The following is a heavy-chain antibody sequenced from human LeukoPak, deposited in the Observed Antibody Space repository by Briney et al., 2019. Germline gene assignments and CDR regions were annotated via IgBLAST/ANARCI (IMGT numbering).Heavy chain of an antibody. D-gene: IGHD6-13*01. CDR1: GYTFTGYY. Sequence: ASVKVSCKASGYTFTGYYMHWMRQAPGQRLEWMGWINPNNGDTNYAQKFQDRVTMTRDTSISTAYMELSRLRSDDSAVYYCARDPGAQIYAGTLANDYWGQGTLVTVSS. J-gene: IGHJ4*02. V-gene: IGHV1-2*02. CDR2: INPNNGDT. CDR3: ARDPGAQIYAGTLANDY.